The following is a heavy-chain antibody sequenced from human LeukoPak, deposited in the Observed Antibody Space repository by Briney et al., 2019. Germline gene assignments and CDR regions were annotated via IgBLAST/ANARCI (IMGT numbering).Heavy chain of an antibody. CDR1: GGSISSGSYY. Sequence: SETLSLTCTVSGGSISSGSYYWGWIRQPPGKGLEWIGSIYYSGSTYYNPSLKSRVTISVDTSKNQFSLKLNSVTAADTAVYYCTRDLGQWLVDYWGQGTLVTVSS. CDR2: IYYSGST. J-gene: IGHJ4*02. D-gene: IGHD6-19*01. V-gene: IGHV4-39*07. CDR3: TRDLGQWLVDY.